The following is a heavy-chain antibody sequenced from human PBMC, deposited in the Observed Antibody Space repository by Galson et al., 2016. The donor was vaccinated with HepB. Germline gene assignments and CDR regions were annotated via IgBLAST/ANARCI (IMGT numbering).Heavy chain of an antibody. Sequence: SLRLSCAASGFTFRNYGMTWVRQAPGKGLEVVSSISRSGDSTDYADSVKGRFTISRDNSKNTLSLQMNGLTADDTAIYYCVQGSTAPAVGGKGTTVTVSS. J-gene: IGHJ6*04. CDR3: VQGSTAPAV. D-gene: IGHD1-26*01. CDR2: ISRSGDST. CDR1: GFTFRNYG. V-gene: IGHV3-23*01.